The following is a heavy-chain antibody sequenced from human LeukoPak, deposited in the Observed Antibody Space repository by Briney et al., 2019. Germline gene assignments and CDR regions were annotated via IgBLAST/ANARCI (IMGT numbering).Heavy chain of an antibody. V-gene: IGHV3-30*18. CDR1: GFTFSSYG. Sequence: GRSLRLSCAASGFTFSSYGMHWVRQAPGKGLEWVAVISYDGSNKYYADSVKGRFTISRDNFKNTLYLQMNSLRAEDTAVYYCAKGSSGTLFDYWGQGTLVTVSS. CDR2: ISYDGSNK. CDR3: AKGSSGTLFDY. D-gene: IGHD3-10*01. J-gene: IGHJ4*02.